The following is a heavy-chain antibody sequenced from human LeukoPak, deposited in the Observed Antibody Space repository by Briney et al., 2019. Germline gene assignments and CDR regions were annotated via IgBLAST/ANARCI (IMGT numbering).Heavy chain of an antibody. CDR3: AKAMTVFSFDF. Sequence: TGGSQRLSCAASGFTFSNYGMSWVRQAPGRGLEWVSSMSTSGGSTYYADSVKGRFTISSDNSKNTLYLQMNSLRAEDAATYYCAKAMTVFSFDFWGQGALVTVSS. CDR1: GFTFSNYG. CDR2: MSTSGGST. J-gene: IGHJ4*02. V-gene: IGHV3-23*01.